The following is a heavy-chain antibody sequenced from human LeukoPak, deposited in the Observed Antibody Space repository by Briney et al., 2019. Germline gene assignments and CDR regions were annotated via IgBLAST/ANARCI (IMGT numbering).Heavy chain of an antibody. D-gene: IGHD1-1*01. V-gene: IGHV4-59*08. CDR3: ARRTYNWNEYSFDH. J-gene: IGHJ4*02. CDR1: GGSMSGYY. Sequence: PSETLSLTCTISGGSMSGYYWSWIRQSPGKGLEWIGYIYYSGSTNYNPSLKSRVTISVDTSKNQFSLKLSSVTAADTAVYYCARRTYNWNEYSFDHWGQGTLVTVSS. CDR2: IYYSGST.